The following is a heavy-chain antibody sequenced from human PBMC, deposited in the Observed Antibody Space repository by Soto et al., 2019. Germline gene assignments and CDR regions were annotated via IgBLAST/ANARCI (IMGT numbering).Heavy chain of an antibody. J-gene: IGHJ1*01. CDR3: VVFKYLHRTNYLLL. CDR2: IYYSGST. Sequence: SETLSVTCTVSAGSTSTSRYYWCWIRQPPGKGLEWIGSIYYSGSTYYNPSLKSRVTISVDTSKNQFSLKLSSVTAADTAVYYFVVFKYLHRTNYLLLWGQATLGTLFS. D-gene: IGHD1-7*01. V-gene: IGHV4-39*01. CDR1: AGSTSTSRYY.